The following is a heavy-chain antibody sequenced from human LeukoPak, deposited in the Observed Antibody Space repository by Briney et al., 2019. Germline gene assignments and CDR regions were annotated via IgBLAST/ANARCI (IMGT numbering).Heavy chain of an antibody. Sequence: PGGSLRLSCAASGFTFSSSAMHWVRQAPGKGLEWVAVISYDGSNKYYAGSVKGRFTISRDNSKNTLYLQMNSLRAEDTAVYYCARDRSSYEYYFDYWGQGTLVTVSS. CDR2: ISYDGSNK. J-gene: IGHJ4*02. CDR3: ARDRSSYEYYFDY. D-gene: IGHD5-12*01. CDR1: GFTFSSSA. V-gene: IGHV3-30-3*01.